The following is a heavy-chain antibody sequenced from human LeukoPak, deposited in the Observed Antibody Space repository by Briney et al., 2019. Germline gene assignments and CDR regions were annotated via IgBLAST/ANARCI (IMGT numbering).Heavy chain of an antibody. CDR1: GGSISTCF. J-gene: IGHJ4*02. Sequence: SETLSLTCTVSGGSISTCFWSWLRQPAVKGLEWIGRIYTSGSTNYNPSLKSRVTMSVDTSKNQFSLKLSSVTAADTAVYYCAREEKAAQDYWGQGTLVTVSS. D-gene: IGHD2-15*01. CDR2: IYTSGST. V-gene: IGHV4-4*07. CDR3: AREEKAAQDY.